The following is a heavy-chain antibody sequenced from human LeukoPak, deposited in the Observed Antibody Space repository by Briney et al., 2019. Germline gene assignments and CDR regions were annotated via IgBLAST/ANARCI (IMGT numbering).Heavy chain of an antibody. V-gene: IGHV1-69*05. CDR3: ARDGPTYYYDSSGYKGNLYYYGMDV. CDR2: IIPIFGTA. D-gene: IGHD3-22*01. Sequence: ASVKVSCKASGGTFSSYAISWVRQAPGQGLEWMGGIIPIFGTANYAQKLQGRVTMTTDTSTSTAYMELRSLRSDDTAVYYCARDGPTYYYDSSGYKGNLYYYGMDVWGQGTTVTVSS. CDR1: GGTFSSYA. J-gene: IGHJ6*02.